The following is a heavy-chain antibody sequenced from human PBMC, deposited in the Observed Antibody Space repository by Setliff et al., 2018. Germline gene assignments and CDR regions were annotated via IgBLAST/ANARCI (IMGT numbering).Heavy chain of an antibody. Sequence: GASVKVSCKASGATFSSYGISWVRQAPGQGLEWMGGTIPMFGTTEYAQQFQGRLTIITDESTNTAVMQLSSLRSDDTAVYYCVREGVDRRSSTDYRYYMDVWGKGTTVTVSS. CDR1: GATFSSYG. CDR3: VREGVDRRSSTDYRYYMDV. V-gene: IGHV1-69*05. CDR2: TIPMFGTT. J-gene: IGHJ6*03. D-gene: IGHD6-6*01.